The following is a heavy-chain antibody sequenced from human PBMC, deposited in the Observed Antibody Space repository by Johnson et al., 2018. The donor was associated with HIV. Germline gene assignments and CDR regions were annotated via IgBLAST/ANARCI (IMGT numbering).Heavy chain of an antibody. V-gene: IGHV3-30*03. CDR3: ARDRGGIAEQSGAFDI. CDR1: GFTVSSNY. Sequence: QVQLVESGGGLIQPGGSLRLSCAASGFTVSSNYMSWVRQAPGKGLEWVAVISYDGSNKYYADSVKGRFTISRDNSKNTLYLQMNSLRAEDTAVYYCARDRGGIAEQSGAFDIWGQGTMVTVS. J-gene: IGHJ3*02. CDR2: ISYDGSNK. D-gene: IGHD6-13*01.